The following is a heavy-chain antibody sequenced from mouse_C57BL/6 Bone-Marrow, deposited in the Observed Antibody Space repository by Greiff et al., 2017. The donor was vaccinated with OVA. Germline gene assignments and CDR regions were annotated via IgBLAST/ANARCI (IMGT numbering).Heavy chain of an antibody. Sequence: QVQLQQPGAELVRPGTSVKLSCKASGYTFTSYWMHWVKQRPGQGLEWIGVIDPSDSYTNYNQKFKGKATLTVDTSSSTAYMQLSSLTSEDSAVYYCARRGYYGSDWYFDVWGTGTTVTVSS. CDR3: ARRGYYGSDWYFDV. V-gene: IGHV1-59*01. D-gene: IGHD1-1*01. CDR2: IDPSDSYT. J-gene: IGHJ1*03. CDR1: GYTFTSYW.